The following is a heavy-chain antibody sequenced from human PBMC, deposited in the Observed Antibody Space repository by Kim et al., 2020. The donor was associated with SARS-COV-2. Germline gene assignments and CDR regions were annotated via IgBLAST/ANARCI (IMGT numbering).Heavy chain of an antibody. D-gene: IGHD3-10*01. V-gene: IGHV3-30*18. CDR3: AKASFGSGSYSYYYYYGMDV. J-gene: IGHJ6*02. Sequence: GGSLRLSCAASGFTFSSYGMHWVRQAPGKGLEWVAVISYDGSNKYYADSVKGRFTISRDNSKNTLYLQMNSLRAEDTAVYYCAKASFGSGSYSYYYYYGMDVWGQGTTVTVSS. CDR2: ISYDGSNK. CDR1: GFTFSSYG.